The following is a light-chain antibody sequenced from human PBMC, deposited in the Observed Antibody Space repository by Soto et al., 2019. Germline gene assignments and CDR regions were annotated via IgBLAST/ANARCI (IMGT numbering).Light chain of an antibody. CDR1: GSSIGTNT. J-gene: IGLJ2*01. V-gene: IGLV1-44*01. CDR3: AAWDGSLNNVL. CDR2: GNN. Sequence: QSVLTQPPSASGTPGQRVTISCSGSGSSIGTNTVNWYRQLPGTAPKLLIYGNNQRPSWVPDRFSGSKSGTSASLAISGLQSADEAEYYCAAWDGSLNNVLFGGGTKVTVL.